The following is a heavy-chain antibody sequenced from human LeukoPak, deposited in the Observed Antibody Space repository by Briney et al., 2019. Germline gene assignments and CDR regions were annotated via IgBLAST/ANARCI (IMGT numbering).Heavy chain of an antibody. CDR2: ISGSGGST. V-gene: IGHV3-23*01. CDR3: AKRRLTIFEVVAKYYFDY. J-gene: IGHJ4*02. D-gene: IGHD3-3*01. Sequence: GGSLRLSCAASGFTFSSYAMSWVRQAPGKGLEWVSAISGSGGSTYYADSVKGRFTISRDNSKNTLYLQMNSLRAEDTAVYYCAKRRLTIFEVVAKYYFDYWGQGTLVTVSS. CDR1: GFTFSSYA.